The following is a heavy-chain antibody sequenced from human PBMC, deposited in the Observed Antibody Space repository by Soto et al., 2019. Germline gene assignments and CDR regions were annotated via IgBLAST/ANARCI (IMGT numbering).Heavy chain of an antibody. Sequence: SETLSLTCAVSGGSISSGGYSWSWIRQPPGKGLEWIGYMYHCASTYYNPSLTIRLTISIDRSKNQFSLKFTSVPAADTAVYFCASVPDYWGQGTLVTVSS. J-gene: IGHJ4*02. CDR2: MYHCAST. CDR1: GGSISSGGYS. V-gene: IGHV4-30-2*01. D-gene: IGHD2-2*01. CDR3: ASVPDY.